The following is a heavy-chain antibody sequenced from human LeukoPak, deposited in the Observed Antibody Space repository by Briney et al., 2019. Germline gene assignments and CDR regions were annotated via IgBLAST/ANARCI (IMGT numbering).Heavy chain of an antibody. J-gene: IGHJ5*02. CDR2: INPNSGGT. CDR1: GYTFTAYY. V-gene: IGHV1-2*02. Sequence: GASVKVSCKASGYTFTAYYMHWVRQAPGQGLEWMGWINPNSGGTNYAQKFQGRVTMTRDTSISTAYMELSSLRSDDTAVYYCARINIAAAINYNWFDPWGQGTLVTVSS. D-gene: IGHD6-13*01. CDR3: ARINIAAAINYNWFDP.